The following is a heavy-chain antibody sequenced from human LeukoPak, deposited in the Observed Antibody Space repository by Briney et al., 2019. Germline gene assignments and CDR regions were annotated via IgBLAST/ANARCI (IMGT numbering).Heavy chain of an antibody. J-gene: IGHJ4*02. CDR2: INHSGSI. D-gene: IGHD6-19*01. CDR1: GGSFSGYY. V-gene: IGHV4-34*01. Sequence: SETLSLTCAVYGGSFSGYYWSWIRQPPGKGLEWIGEINHSGSINYNPSLKSRVTISVDTSKNQFSLKLSSVTAADTAVYYCAMTGYSSGWLLDYWGQGTLVTVSS. CDR3: AMTGYSSGWLLDY.